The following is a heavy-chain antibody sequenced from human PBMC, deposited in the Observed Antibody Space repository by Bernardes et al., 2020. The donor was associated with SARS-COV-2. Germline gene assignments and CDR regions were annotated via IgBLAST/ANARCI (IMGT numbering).Heavy chain of an antibody. J-gene: IGHJ5*01. V-gene: IGHV1-2*02. Sequence: ASVKVSCMASGYTFTDYYMSWVRQAPGQGLEWMGWINPNSDGTNYAQKFQGRVTMTRDTSINTVYMELSRLTSDDTAVYYCARVGSGSYPPDLDSWGHGILVTVSS. CDR3: ARVGSGSYPPDLDS. CDR2: INPNSDGT. CDR1: GYTFTDYY. D-gene: IGHD1-26*01.